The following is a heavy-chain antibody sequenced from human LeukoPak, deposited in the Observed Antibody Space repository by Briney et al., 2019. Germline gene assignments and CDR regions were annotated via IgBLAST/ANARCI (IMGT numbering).Heavy chain of an antibody. CDR3: ARGSWLAKGGFFDY. V-gene: IGHV1-2*06. CDR2: IIPNNGDT. Sequence: ASVKVSCKASGYTFTSYYIHWVRQAPGQGLEWMGRIIPNNGDTNYAQNFQGRVTMTRDTSISTAYMELSSLRSDDTAVYYCARGSWLAKGGFFDYWGQGTLVTVSS. J-gene: IGHJ4*02. D-gene: IGHD6-19*01. CDR1: GYTFTSYY.